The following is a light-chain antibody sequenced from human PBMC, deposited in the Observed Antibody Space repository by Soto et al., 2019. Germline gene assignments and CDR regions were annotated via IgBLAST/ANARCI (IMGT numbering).Light chain of an antibody. V-gene: IGKV1-39*01. CDR2: AAS. CDR3: QQSYSTRRA. J-gene: IGKJ2*01. CDR1: QSISSY. Sequence: DIQMTQSPSSLSASVGDRVTITCRASQSISSYLNWYQQKPGKAPKLLIYAASSLQSGVPSRFSGSGSGTDFTINIRSLQPDDFATYYCQQSYSTRRAFGQGTKLEIK.